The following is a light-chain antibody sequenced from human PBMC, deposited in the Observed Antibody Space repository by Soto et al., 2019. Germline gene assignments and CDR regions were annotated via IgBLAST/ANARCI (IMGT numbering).Light chain of an antibody. J-gene: IGLJ2*01. Sequence: SYELTQPPSVSVSPGQTASITCSGDKLGDKYACWYQQKPGQSPVLLIYQDSKRPSGIPDRFSGSNSGNTATLTISGTQAMDEADYYCQAWDTSTVVFGGGTQQTVL. V-gene: IGLV3-1*01. CDR3: QAWDTSTVV. CDR2: QDS. CDR1: KLGDKY.